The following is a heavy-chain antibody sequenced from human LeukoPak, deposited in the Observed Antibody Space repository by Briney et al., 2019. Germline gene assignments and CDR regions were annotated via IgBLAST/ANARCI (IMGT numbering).Heavy chain of an antibody. D-gene: IGHD4-11*01. CDR1: GYTFTGYY. CDR2: INPNSGGT. J-gene: IGHJ6*03. CDR3: ARGATVTTYHYYYMDV. Sequence: ASVKVSCKASGYTFTGYYMHWVRQAPGQGLEWMGWINPNSGGTNYAQKFQGRVPMTRDTSISTAYMELSRLRSDDTAVYYCARGATVTTYHYYYMDVWGKGTTVTVSS. V-gene: IGHV1-2*02.